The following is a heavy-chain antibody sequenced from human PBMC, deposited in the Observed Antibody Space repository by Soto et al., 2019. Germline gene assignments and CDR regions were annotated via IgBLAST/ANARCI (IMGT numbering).Heavy chain of an antibody. Sequence: ASVKVSCKASGYTFTSYGISWVRQAPGQGLEWMGWISAYNGNTNYAQKLQGRVTMTTDTSTSTAYMELRSLRSDDTAVYYCARDGYGSGSYYISKGYYFDYWGQGTLVTVSS. V-gene: IGHV1-18*01. CDR3: ARDGYGSGSYYISKGYYFDY. J-gene: IGHJ4*02. D-gene: IGHD3-10*01. CDR1: GYTFTSYG. CDR2: ISAYNGNT.